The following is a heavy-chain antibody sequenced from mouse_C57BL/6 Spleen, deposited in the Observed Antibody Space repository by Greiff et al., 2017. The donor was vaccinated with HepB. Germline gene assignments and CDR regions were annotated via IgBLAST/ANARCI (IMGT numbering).Heavy chain of an antibody. Sequence: QVQLQQPGAELVKPGASVKLSCKASGYTFTSYWMQWVKQRPGQGLECIGEIDPSDSYTNYNQKFKGKATLTVDTSSSTAYMQLSSLTSEDSAVYYCARASSGLGWYFDVWGTGTTVTVSS. CDR1: GYTFTSYW. CDR2: IDPSDSYT. D-gene: IGHD3-1*01. J-gene: IGHJ1*03. CDR3: ARASSGLGWYFDV. V-gene: IGHV1-50*01.